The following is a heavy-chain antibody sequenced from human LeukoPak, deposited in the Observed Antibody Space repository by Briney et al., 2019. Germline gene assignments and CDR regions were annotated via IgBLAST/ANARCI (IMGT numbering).Heavy chain of an antibody. CDR3: ARTLNRPNYHGSGSYNY. V-gene: IGHV1-2*02. CDR1: GYTFTGYY. CDR2: INPNSGGT. D-gene: IGHD3-10*01. J-gene: IGHJ4*02. Sequence: ASVKVSCKASGYTFTGYYMHWVRQAPGQGLEWMGWINPNSGGTNYAQKFQGRVTMTRDTSISTAYMELSRLRSDDTAVYYCARTLNRPNYHGSGSYNYWGQGTLVTVSS.